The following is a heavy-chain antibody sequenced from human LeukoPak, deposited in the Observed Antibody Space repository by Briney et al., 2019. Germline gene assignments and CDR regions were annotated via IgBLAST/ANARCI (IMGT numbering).Heavy chain of an antibody. D-gene: IGHD2-21*01. V-gene: IGHV4-39*07. CDR1: GGSISSSSYY. CDR3: ARRAYDLIDY. CDR2: IYYSGST. J-gene: IGHJ4*02. Sequence: SETLSLTCTVSGGSISSSSYYWGWIRQPPGKGLEWIGSIYYSGSTYYNPSLKSRVTISVDTSKNQFSLKLSSVTAADTAVYYCARRAYDLIDYWGQGTLVTVSS.